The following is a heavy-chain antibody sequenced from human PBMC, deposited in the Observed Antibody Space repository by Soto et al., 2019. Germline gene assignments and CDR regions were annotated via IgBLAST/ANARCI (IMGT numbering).Heavy chain of an antibody. D-gene: IGHD6-19*01. CDR3: ARDSCVWYPTPGYYYYGMDV. CDR1: GYTFTRYG. V-gene: IGHV1-18*01. J-gene: IGHJ6*02. CDR2: ISAYNGNT. Sequence: ASVKVSCKASGYTFTRYGISWVRQAPGQGLEWMGWISAYNGNTNYAQKLQGRVTMTTDTSTSTAYMALRSLRSDDTSVYYCARDSCVWYPTPGYYYYGMDVWGQGTTVTVSS.